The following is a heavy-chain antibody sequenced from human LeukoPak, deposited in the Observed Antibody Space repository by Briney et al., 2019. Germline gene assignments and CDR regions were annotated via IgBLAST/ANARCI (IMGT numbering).Heavy chain of an antibody. CDR1: GFTFSSYG. Sequence: PGKSLRLSCASSGFTFSSYGMHWVRQAPGKGLEWVAVISYDGSNKYYADSVKGRFTISRDNSKNTLYLQMNSLRAEDTAVYYCAKDLSRGLDYWGQGTLVTVSS. CDR2: ISYDGSNK. J-gene: IGHJ4*02. D-gene: IGHD3/OR15-3a*01. V-gene: IGHV3-30*18. CDR3: AKDLSRGLDY.